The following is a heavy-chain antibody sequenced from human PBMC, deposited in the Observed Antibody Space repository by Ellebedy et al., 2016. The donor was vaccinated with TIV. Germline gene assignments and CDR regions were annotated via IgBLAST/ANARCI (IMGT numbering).Heavy chain of an antibody. CDR2: IYYSGST. CDR1: GGSISSYY. V-gene: IGHV4-59*08. Sequence: MPGGSLRLSCTVSGGSISSYYWSWIRQPPGKGLEWIGYIYYSGSTNYNPSLKSRVTISVDTSKNQFSLKLSSVTAADTAVYYCARRGLRGYLDYWGQGTLVTVSS. D-gene: IGHD3-16*01. J-gene: IGHJ4*02. CDR3: ARRGLRGYLDY.